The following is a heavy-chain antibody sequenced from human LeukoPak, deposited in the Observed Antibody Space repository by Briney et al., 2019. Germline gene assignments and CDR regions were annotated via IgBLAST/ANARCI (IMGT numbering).Heavy chain of an antibody. Sequence: GGSLRLSCAASGFTFSSYDMHWVRQATGKGLEWVSAIGTAGDTYYPGSVKGRFTISRENAKNSLYLQMNSLRAEDTAVYYCARDRRAPVLGPWDTAMVTYYYGMDVWGQGTTVTVSS. D-gene: IGHD5-18*01. J-gene: IGHJ6*02. V-gene: IGHV3-13*01. CDR1: GFTFSSYD. CDR3: ARDRRAPVLGPWDTAMVTYYYGMDV. CDR2: IGTAGDT.